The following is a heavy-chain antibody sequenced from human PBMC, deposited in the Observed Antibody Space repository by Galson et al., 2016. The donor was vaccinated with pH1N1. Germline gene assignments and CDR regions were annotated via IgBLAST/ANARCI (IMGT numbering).Heavy chain of an antibody. Sequence: SVKVSCKASGYTFPNYFMHWVRQAPGQGLEWMGAINPSGGETTYAQKFQGRVTMTRDRSTSTVYMELSSLRSGDTAVYYCAKKICTSNGCVFDYWGQGTLVSVTS. D-gene: IGHD2-8*01. V-gene: IGHV1-46*01. CDR1: GYTFPNYF. J-gene: IGHJ4*02. CDR2: INPSGGET. CDR3: AKKICTSNGCVFDY.